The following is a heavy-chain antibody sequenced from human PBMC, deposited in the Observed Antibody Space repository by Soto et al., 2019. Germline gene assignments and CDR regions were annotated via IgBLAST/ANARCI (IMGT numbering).Heavy chain of an antibody. CDR3: ARDTGYCSSTSCPNWFDP. V-gene: IGHV3-53*01. Sequence: EVQLVESGGGLIQPGGSLRLSCAASGFTVSSNYMSWVRQAPGKGLEWVSVLYSGGSTYYADSVKGRFTISRDNSKNTLYLQMNSLRAEDTAVYYCARDTGYCSSTSCPNWFDPWGQGILVTVSS. D-gene: IGHD2-2*01. CDR1: GFTVSSNY. J-gene: IGHJ5*02. CDR2: LYSGGST.